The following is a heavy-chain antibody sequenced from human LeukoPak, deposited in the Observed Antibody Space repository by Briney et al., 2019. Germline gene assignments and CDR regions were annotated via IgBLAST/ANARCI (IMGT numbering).Heavy chain of an antibody. Sequence: GGSLRLSCAASGFTFGNYWLHWVRQAPGKGLVWVSRINRDGSITKYADSVEGRFTVSRDNAKNTLDLQMNSLRAEDTAVYYCARDKKSGESSEIDYWGQGTLVTVSS. CDR3: ARDKKSGESSEIDY. J-gene: IGHJ4*02. V-gene: IGHV3-74*01. CDR2: INRDGSIT. D-gene: IGHD3-10*01. CDR1: GFTFGNYW.